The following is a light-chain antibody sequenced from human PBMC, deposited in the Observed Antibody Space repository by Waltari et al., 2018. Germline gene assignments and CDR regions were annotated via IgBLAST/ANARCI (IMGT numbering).Light chain of an antibody. CDR2: NAL. V-gene: IGKV3-11*01. J-gene: IGKJ4*01. CDR1: QSVSTS. Sequence: EIRLTQSPAPLSLFSEDKSTLSCRASQSVSTSLPWYQQKPGQAPRLLIYNALTREIGIPSRFSGSGSGTDFTLTIGSLEPEDFAVYYCLQRSNWPPTFGGGTTVEI. CDR3: LQRSNWPPT.